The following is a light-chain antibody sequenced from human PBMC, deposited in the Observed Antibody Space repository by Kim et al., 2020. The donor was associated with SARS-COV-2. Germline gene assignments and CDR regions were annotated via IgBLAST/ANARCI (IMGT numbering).Light chain of an antibody. CDR3: QQSHTTPLLS. V-gene: IGKV1-39*01. CDR2: AAS. J-gene: IGKJ4*01. CDR1: QSIGTY. Sequence: DIQMTQSPSSLAASVGDRVTIACRASQSIGTYLNWYQQKPGKAPKLLIYAASSLQSGVPSRFIGSGSGTDFTLTISSLQPEDFATYDCQQSHTTPLLSFGGGTKVDIK.